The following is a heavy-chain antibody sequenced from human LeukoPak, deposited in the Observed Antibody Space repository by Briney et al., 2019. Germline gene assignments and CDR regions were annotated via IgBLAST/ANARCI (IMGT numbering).Heavy chain of an antibody. CDR1: GGSFSGYY. D-gene: IGHD2-2*01. CDR2: INHSGST. V-gene: IGHV4-34*01. CDR3: ASLPAAENYFDY. Sequence: SETLSLTCAVYGGSFSGYYWSWIRQPPGKRLEWIGEINHSGSTNYNPSLKSRVTISVDTSKNQFSLKLSSVTAADTAVYYCASLPAAENYFDYWGQGTLVTVSS. J-gene: IGHJ4*02.